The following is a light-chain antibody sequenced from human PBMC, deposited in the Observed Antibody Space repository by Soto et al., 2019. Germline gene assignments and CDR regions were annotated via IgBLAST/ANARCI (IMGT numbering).Light chain of an antibody. CDR3: SSYAGSNNYV. J-gene: IGLJ1*01. Sequence: QSVLTQPPSASGSPGQSVTISCTGTSSGVGGYNYVSWYQQHPGKAPKLMIYEVSKRPSGVPDRFSGSKSGNMASLTVSGLQAEDEADYYCSSYAGSNNYVFGTGTKVTVL. V-gene: IGLV2-8*01. CDR2: EVS. CDR1: SSGVGGYNY.